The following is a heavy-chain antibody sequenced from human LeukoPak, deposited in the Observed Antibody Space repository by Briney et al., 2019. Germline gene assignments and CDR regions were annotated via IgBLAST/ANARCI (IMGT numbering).Heavy chain of an antibody. V-gene: IGHV3-9*01. J-gene: IGHJ6*02. Sequence: GGSLRLSCAASGFTFDDYAMHWVRQAPGKGLEWVSGISWNSGSIGYADSVKGRFTISRDNAKNSLYLQMNSLRAEDTALYYCANSYVWGQGTTVTVSS. CDR2: ISWNSGSI. CDR3: ANSYV. CDR1: GFTFDDYA.